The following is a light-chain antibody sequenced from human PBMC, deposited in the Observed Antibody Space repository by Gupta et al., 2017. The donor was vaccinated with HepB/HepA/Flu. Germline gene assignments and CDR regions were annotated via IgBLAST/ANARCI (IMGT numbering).Light chain of an antibody. J-gene: IGKJ5*01. CDR2: DAS. Sequence: DIQMTQSPSSLSASVGDRVTITCQASQDISNYLNWYQQKPGKAPKLLIYDASNLETGVPSRFSGSGSGTDFTFTISSLQAEDIAKYYRQQYDNLITFGQGTRLEIK. V-gene: IGKV1-33*01. CDR1: QDISNY. CDR3: QQYDNLIT.